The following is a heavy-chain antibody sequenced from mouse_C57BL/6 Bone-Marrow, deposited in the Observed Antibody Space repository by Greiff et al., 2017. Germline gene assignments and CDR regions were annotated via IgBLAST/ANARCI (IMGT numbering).Heavy chain of an antibody. CDR2: IDPSDSET. D-gene: IGHD1-1*01. V-gene: IGHV1-52*01. CDR1: GYTFTSYW. J-gene: IGHJ1*03. CDR3: AITTVVPYWYFDV. Sequence: QVQLQQPGAELVRPGSSVKLSCKASGYTFTSYWMHWVKQRPIQGLEWIGNIDPSDSETHYNQKFKDKATLTVDKSSSTAYMQLSSLPSEDSAVYYCAITTVVPYWYFDVWGTGTTVTVSS.